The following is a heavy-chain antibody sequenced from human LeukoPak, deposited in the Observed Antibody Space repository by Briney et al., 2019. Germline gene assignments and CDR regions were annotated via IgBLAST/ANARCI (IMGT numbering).Heavy chain of an antibody. V-gene: IGHV4-4*02. CDR1: GGSMSSSNW. CDR2: IYQSGST. Sequence: TSDTLSLTCAVSGGSMSSSNWWSWVRHPPGKGLDWIGEIYQSGSTNYNPSLKSRVTISVDTSKHHFSLKMSSVTAADTAMYYCARDLGGGSSSWDYWGQGTLVTVSS. CDR3: ARDLGGGSSSWDY. J-gene: IGHJ4*02. D-gene: IGHD6-13*01.